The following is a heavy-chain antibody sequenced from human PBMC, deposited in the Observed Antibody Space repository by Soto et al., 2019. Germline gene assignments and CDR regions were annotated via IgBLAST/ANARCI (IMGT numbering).Heavy chain of an antibody. CDR2: VFYSGST. CDR1: GGSISSYY. J-gene: IGHJ4*02. Sequence: PSETLSLTCAVSGGSISSYYWSWIRQPPGKGLELIGYVFYSGSTNYSPSLKSRVTISLDTSKNRFSLKLNSVTAADTAVYYCVRAGSGYSFDYCGQGTLVTVSS. D-gene: IGHD3-9*01. CDR3: VRAGSGYSFDY. V-gene: IGHV4-59*01.